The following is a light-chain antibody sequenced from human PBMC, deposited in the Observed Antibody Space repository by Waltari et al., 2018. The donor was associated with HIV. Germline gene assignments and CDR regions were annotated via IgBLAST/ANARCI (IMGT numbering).Light chain of an antibody. V-gene: IGLV1-44*01. CDR2: TNI. CDR1: SSNIGTNP. CDR3: AVWDDSLRSVL. J-gene: IGLJ3*02. Sequence: QSVLPQPPSASGTPGPRVNISCSGGSSNIGTNPVNWYRQFPGEAPKLLIYTNIQRPSGVPDRFSGSKSGTSASLAISGLQSEVEADFYCAVWDDSLRSVLFGGGTRLTVL.